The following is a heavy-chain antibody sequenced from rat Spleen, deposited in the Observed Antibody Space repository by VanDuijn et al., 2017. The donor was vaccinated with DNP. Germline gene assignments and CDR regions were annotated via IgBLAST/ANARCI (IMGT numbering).Heavy chain of an antibody. CDR3: TAAAEHYGYNPDY. J-gene: IGHJ2*01. CDR1: GFTFSNAA. V-gene: IGHV10-5*01. D-gene: IGHD1-9*01. CDR2: IRTKPNNYAT. Sequence: VQVVESGGGLVQPKESLKISCAASGFTFSNAAMYWVRQAPGKGLEWVARIRTKPNNYATYYADSVKGRFTISRDDSKSMVYLQMDNLKTEDTAMYYCTAAAEHYGYNPDYWGQGVMVTVSS.